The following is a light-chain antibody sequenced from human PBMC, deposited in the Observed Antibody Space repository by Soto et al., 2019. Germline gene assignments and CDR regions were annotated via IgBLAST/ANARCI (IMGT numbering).Light chain of an antibody. V-gene: IGKV3-20*01. CDR2: GAS. CDR3: QQYDSSLT. CDR1: QSVSSSF. Sequence: DIVLTQSPASLSLPPGERATLSCRASQSVSSSFLAWYQQKPGQAPRLLIYGASRRATGIADRITGSGSGTDFTLTISRLEPEDFAVYYYQQYDSSLTFGLGTKVQIK. J-gene: IGKJ1*01.